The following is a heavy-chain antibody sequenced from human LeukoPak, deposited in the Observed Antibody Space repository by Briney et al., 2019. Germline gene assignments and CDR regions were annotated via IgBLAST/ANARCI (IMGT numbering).Heavy chain of an antibody. D-gene: IGHD3-10*01. CDR1: GGSIRSGDFY. Sequence: SETLSLTCTVSGGSIRSGDFYWSWIRQPPGKGLEWIGYIYYSGSTNYNPSLKSRVTISVDTSKNQFSLKLSSVTAADTAVYYCAGTNMVRGVKIDYWGQGTLVTVSS. CDR2: IYYSGST. CDR3: AGTNMVRGVKIDY. J-gene: IGHJ4*02. V-gene: IGHV4-30-4*01.